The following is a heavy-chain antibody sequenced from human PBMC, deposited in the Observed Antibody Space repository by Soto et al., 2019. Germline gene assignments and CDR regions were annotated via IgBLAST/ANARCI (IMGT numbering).Heavy chain of an antibody. CDR3: LSGEGQDGHDTRFDS. J-gene: IGHJ4*02. V-gene: IGHV3-30*03. Sequence: QMQLVESGGGVVQPGRPLRLSCATSGFNFRNHGIHWFRQAPGKGLEWGGDISYNGIDTWYADSVKGRFTIYRDNFKSTAYLQMNGLRLEDTAMYYCLSGEGQDGHDTRFDSWGQGTLVTVSP. CDR2: ISYNGIDT. CDR1: GFNFRNHG. D-gene: IGHD5-12*01.